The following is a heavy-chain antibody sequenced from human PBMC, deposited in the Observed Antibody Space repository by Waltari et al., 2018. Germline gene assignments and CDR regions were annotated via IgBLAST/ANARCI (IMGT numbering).Heavy chain of an antibody. J-gene: IGHJ4*02. Sequence: QVQLVESGVGVVQPGRSLRLSCAASGFTFSSYGMHWVRQAPGKGLEWVAVIWYDGSNKYYADSVKGRFTISRDNSKNTLYLQMNSLRAEDTAVYYCAGSRGWYFNYWGQGTLVTVSS. V-gene: IGHV3-33*01. CDR1: GFTFSSYG. CDR2: IWYDGSNK. D-gene: IGHD6-19*01. CDR3: AGSRGWYFNY.